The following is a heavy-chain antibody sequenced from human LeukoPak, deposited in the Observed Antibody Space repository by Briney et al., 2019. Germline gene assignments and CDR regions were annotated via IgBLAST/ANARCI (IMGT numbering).Heavy chain of an antibody. CDR3: ARAEKRITMVRGVIIDYYYYMDV. Sequence: SVTVSCKASGGTFSSYAISWVRQAPGQGLEWMGGIIPIFGTANYAQKFQGRVTITADESTSTAYMALSSLRSDDTAVYYCARAEKRITMVRGVIIDYYYYMDVWGKGTTVTISS. CDR2: IIPIFGTA. J-gene: IGHJ6*03. D-gene: IGHD3-10*01. CDR1: GGTFSSYA. V-gene: IGHV1-69*13.